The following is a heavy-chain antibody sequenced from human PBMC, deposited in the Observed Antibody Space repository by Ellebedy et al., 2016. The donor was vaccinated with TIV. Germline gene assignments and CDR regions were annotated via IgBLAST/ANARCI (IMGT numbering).Heavy chain of an antibody. CDR1: NESFTSYY. CDR3: AFIVVIPAGVSDY. CDR2: MNHRGST. Sequence: SETLSLXXAVYNESFTSYYWSWIRQAPGRGLEWVGEMNHRGSTKYNPSLESRVIISLDTAKNQFSLRLSSATAADTAMYYCAFIVVIPAGVSDYWGQGTLVTVSS. J-gene: IGHJ4*02. D-gene: IGHD2-2*01. V-gene: IGHV4-34*01.